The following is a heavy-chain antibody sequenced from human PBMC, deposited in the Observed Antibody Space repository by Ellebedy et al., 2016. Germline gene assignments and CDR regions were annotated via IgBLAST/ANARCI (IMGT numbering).Heavy chain of an antibody. CDR1: GGSFSGYY. J-gene: IGHJ6*02. Sequence: SETLSLTXAVYGGSFSGYYWSWIRQPPGKGLEWIGEINHSGSTNYNPSLKSRVTISVDTSKNQFSLKLSSVTAADTAVYYCARGRGITRMDVWGQGTTVTVSS. CDR2: INHSGST. D-gene: IGHD3-16*01. V-gene: IGHV4-34*01. CDR3: ARGRGITRMDV.